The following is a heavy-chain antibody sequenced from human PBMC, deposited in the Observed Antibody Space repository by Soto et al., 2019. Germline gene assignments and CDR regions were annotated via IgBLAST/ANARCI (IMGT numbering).Heavy chain of an antibody. CDR2: ISSSSSTI. CDR3: ARDPEYYLGGGGSFDI. CDR1: GFTFSSYS. Sequence: GGSLRLSCAASGFTFSSYSMNWVRQAPGKGLEWVSYISSSSSTIYYADSVKGRFTISRDNAKNSLYLQMNSLRDEDTAVYYCARDPEYYLGGGGSFDIWGQGTMVTVSS. J-gene: IGHJ3*02. V-gene: IGHV3-48*02. D-gene: IGHD3-10*01.